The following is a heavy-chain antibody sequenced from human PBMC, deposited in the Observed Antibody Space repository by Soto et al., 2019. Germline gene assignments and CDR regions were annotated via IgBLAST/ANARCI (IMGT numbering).Heavy chain of an antibody. CDR1: GFTFSSYS. CDR2: ISSSSSYI. V-gene: IGHV3-21*01. J-gene: IGHJ6*02. D-gene: IGHD3-22*01. CDR3: ASLYYYDSSVAGPKNYYYYYGMDV. Sequence: GGSLRLSCAASGFTFSSYSMNWVRQAPGKGLEWVSSISSSSSYIYYADSVKGRFTISRDNAKNSLYLQMNSLRAEDTAVYYCASLYYYDSSVAGPKNYYYYYGMDVWGQGTTVTVSS.